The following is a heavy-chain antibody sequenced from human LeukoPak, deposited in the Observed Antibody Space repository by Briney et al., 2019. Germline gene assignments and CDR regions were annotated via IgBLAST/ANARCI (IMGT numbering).Heavy chain of an antibody. CDR3: ARATGSGDSSGYRSPFDY. CDR2: ISAYNGNT. Sequence: ASVKVSCKASGYTFTSYGISWVRQAPGQGLEWMGWISAYNGNTNYAQKLQGRVTMPTDTSTSTAYMELRSLRSDDTAVYYCARATGSGDSSGYRSPFDYWGQGTLVTVSS. D-gene: IGHD3-22*01. CDR1: GYTFTSYG. J-gene: IGHJ4*02. V-gene: IGHV1-18*01.